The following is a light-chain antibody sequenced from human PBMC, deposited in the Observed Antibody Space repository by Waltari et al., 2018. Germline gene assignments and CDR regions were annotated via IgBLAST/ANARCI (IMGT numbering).Light chain of an antibody. CDR1: QSVSTF. CDR3: QQRANWPPLT. Sequence: EIVLTQSPATLSLSPGERATLSCRASQSVSTFLAWYQQKPGQAPRLLIYHASNRATGIPARFSGSGSGTDFTLTISSLEPEDFAVYYCQQRANWPPLTFGGETKVEIK. V-gene: IGKV3-11*01. CDR2: HAS. J-gene: IGKJ4*01.